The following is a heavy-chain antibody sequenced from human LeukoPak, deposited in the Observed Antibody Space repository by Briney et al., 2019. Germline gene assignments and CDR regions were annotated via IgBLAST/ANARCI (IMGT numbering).Heavy chain of an antibody. CDR1: GGSFSGYY. D-gene: IGHD3-10*01. J-gene: IGHJ4*02. CDR3: ARVIHYYGSGSPFDY. Sequence: SETLSLTCAVYGGSFSGYYWSWIRQPPGKGLEWIGEINHSGSTNYNPSLKSRVTISVDTSKSQFSLKLSSVTAADTAVYHCARVIHYYGSGSPFDYWGQGTLVTVSS. CDR2: INHSGST. V-gene: IGHV4-34*01.